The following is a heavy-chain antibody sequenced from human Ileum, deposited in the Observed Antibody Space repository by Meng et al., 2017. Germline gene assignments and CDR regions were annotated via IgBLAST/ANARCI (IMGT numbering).Heavy chain of an antibody. D-gene: IGHD6-19*01. V-gene: IGHV3-7*01. Sequence: GGSLRLSCATSGFTFASFLMTWVRQAPGKGLEWVANIKQDGSEKYYVDSVKGRFTISRDNTKKLVYLEMNSLRAEDAGIYYCARGGLVRMNYYYGMDVWGQGTTVTVSS. CDR3: ARGGLVRMNYYYGMDV. J-gene: IGHJ6*02. CDR1: GFTFASFL. CDR2: IKQDGSEK.